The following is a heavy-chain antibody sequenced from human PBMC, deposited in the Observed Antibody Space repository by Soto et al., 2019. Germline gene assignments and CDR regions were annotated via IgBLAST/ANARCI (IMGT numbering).Heavy chain of an antibody. V-gene: IGHV1-69*06. CDR2: IIPIFGTA. CDR3: ARDGPPYYYDSSGYYYGRAFDI. Sequence: QVQLVQSGAEVKKPGSSVKVSCKASGGTFSSYAISWVRQAPGQGLEWMGGIIPIFGTANYAQKFQGRVTITADKSTSTAYMELSSLRSEDTAVYYCARDGPPYYYDSSGYYYGRAFDIWGQGTMVTVSS. D-gene: IGHD3-22*01. CDR1: GGTFSSYA. J-gene: IGHJ3*02.